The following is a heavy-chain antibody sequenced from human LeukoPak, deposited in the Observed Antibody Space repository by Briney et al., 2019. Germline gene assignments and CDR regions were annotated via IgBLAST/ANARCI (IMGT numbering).Heavy chain of an antibody. CDR2: IKSKIDGGTT. CDR1: GFTFGNAW. V-gene: IGHV3-15*01. CDR3: ASRSGRQWLPYFDY. J-gene: IGHJ4*02. D-gene: IGHD1-26*01. Sequence: PGGSLRLSCAASGFTFGNAWMSWVRQAPGKGLEWVGRIKSKIDGGTTDYAAPVKGRFTISRDDSRSIAYLQMNSLKTEDTAVYHCASRSGRQWLPYFDYWGQGTLVTVSS.